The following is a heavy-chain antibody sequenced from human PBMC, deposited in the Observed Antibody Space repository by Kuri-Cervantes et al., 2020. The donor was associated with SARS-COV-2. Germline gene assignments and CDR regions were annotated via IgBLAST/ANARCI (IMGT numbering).Heavy chain of an antibody. CDR1: GGSISSYY. CDR2: ISWNSGSI. J-gene: IGHJ4*02. CDR3: AKDIDTASVVVPAAINFDY. Sequence: GGSLRLSCTVSGGSISSYYWSWVRQAPGKGLEWVSGISWNSGSIGYADSVKGRFTISRDNAKNSLYLQMNSLRAEDTALYYCAKDIDTASVVVPAAINFDYWGQGTLVTVSS. V-gene: IGHV3-9*01. D-gene: IGHD2-2*02.